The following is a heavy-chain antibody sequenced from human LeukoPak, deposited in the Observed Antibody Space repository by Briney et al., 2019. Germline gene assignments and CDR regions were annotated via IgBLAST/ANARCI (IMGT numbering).Heavy chain of an antibody. CDR3: ARVRGYSSGWFDTYYYYYYMDV. Sequence: TSETLSLTCTVSGYSISSGYYWGWIRQPPGKGLEWIGSIYHSGSTYYNPSLKSRVTISVDTSKNQFSLKLSSVTAADTAVYYCARVRGYSSGWFDTYYYYYYMDVWGKGTTVTVSS. V-gene: IGHV4-38-2*02. D-gene: IGHD6-13*01. J-gene: IGHJ6*03. CDR2: IYHSGST. CDR1: GYSISSGYY.